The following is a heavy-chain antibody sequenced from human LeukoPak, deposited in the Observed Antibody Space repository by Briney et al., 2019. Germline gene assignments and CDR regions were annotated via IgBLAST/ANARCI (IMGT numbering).Heavy chain of an antibody. V-gene: IGHV4-38-2*02. CDR1: GYSISSGYY. CDR2: IYHSGST. D-gene: IGHD7-27*01. J-gene: IGHJ4*02. Sequence: SETLSFTCTVSGYSISSGYYWGWIRQPPGKGLEWIGSIYHSGSTYYNPSLKSRVTISVDTSKNQFSLKLSSVTAADTAVYYCARGFHWGGYYFDYWGQGTLVTLSS. CDR3: ARGFHWGGYYFDY.